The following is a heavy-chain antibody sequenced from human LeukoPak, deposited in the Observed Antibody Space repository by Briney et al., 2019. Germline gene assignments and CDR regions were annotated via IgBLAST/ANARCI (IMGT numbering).Heavy chain of an antibody. J-gene: IGHJ5*02. V-gene: IGHV3-23*01. CDR1: GFTFSSYA. Sequence: PGGSLRLSCAASGFTFSSYAMSWVRQAPGKGLEWVSAISCSGGSTYYADSVKGRFTISRDNSKNTLYLHMTSLRAEDTAVYYCAEGALPGTTEDRIFIWFDPWGQGTLVTVSS. D-gene: IGHD1-7*01. CDR3: AEGALPGTTEDRIFIWFDP. CDR2: ISCSGGST.